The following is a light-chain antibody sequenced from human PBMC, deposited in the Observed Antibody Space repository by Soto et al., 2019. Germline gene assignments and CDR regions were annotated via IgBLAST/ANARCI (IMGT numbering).Light chain of an antibody. CDR1: SSDVGGYNY. Sequence: QSVLTQPASVSGSPGQSITISCTGTSSDVGGYNYVSWYQQHPGKAPKLMIYEVSNRPSGVSYRFSGSKSGNTASLTISGLQAEDEGDYYCSSYTSSSTLVFGGGTQLTVL. J-gene: IGLJ2*01. CDR3: SSYTSSSTLV. V-gene: IGLV2-14*01. CDR2: EVS.